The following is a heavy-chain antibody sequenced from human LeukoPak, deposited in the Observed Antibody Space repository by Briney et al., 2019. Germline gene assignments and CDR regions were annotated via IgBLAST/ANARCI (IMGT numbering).Heavy chain of an antibody. V-gene: IGHV3-21*01. CDR3: AREGMVATFDY. J-gene: IGHJ4*02. D-gene: IGHD5-12*01. CDR2: ISSSSSYI. Sequence: PGGSLRLSCAASGFTFSSYSMNWVRQAPGKGLEWVSSISSSSSYIYYADSVKGRFTISRDKAKNSLYLQMNSLRAEDTAIYYCAREGMVATFDYWGQGTGDTVSS. CDR1: GFTFSSYS.